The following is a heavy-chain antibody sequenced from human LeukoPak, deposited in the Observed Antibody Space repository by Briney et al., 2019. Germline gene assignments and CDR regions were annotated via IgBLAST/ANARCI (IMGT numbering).Heavy chain of an antibody. CDR3: AKSAGDSYYDH. V-gene: IGHV3-9*03. J-gene: IGHJ4*02. Sequence: PGGSLRLSCVASGFTFDDYAMHWVRQAPGKGLEWVAGIIWNSDMTRYADSVKGRFTISRDNAGNSLYLQMYSLRPDDMAFYYCAKSAGDSYYDHWGQGTPVTVSS. D-gene: IGHD7-27*01. CDR1: GFTFDDYA. CDR2: IIWNSDMT.